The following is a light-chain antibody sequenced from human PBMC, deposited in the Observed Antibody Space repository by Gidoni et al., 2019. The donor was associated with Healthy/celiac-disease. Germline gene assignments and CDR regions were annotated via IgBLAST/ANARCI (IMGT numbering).Light chain of an antibody. V-gene: IGKV1-39*01. CDR3: QQSYSTPLT. Sequence: DIQMTQSPSSLSASVGDRVTITCRASQSIISYLNWYQQKPGKAPKLLIYAASNLQSGVPSRFSGSGSGTDFTLTISSLQPEDFATYYCQQSYSTPLTFGPGTKVDIK. J-gene: IGKJ3*01. CDR1: QSIISY. CDR2: AAS.